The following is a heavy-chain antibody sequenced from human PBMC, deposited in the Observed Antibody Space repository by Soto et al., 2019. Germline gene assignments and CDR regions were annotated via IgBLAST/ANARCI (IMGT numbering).Heavy chain of an antibody. CDR2: ITHSGST. CDR3: ARVLMVRGVIDY. V-gene: IGHV4-34*01. Sequence: QVQLQQWGAGLLKPSETMSLTGAVYGGSFSGYYWCWIRQPPGKGLEWIGEITHSGSTNYNPSLKSRVTISVDSSKTQCSLKLSSVTAADTAVYYCARVLMVRGVIDYWGHGTLVTFSS. D-gene: IGHD3-10*01. CDR1: GGSFSGYY. J-gene: IGHJ4*01.